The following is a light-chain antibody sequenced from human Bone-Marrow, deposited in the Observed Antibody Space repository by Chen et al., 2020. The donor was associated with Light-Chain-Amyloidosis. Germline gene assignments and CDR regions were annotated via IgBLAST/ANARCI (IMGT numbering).Light chain of an antibody. CDR1: NIGSTS. Sequence: SYLLTQPSSVSVAPGQTAPIACGGNNIGSTSVHWYQQTPGQAPLLVVYDDSDRPSGIPERWSGSNAGNTATLTISRVEAGDEADYYCQVWDRSSDRPVFGGGTKLTVL. CDR2: DDS. V-gene: IGLV3-21*02. J-gene: IGLJ3*02. CDR3: QVWDRSSDRPV.